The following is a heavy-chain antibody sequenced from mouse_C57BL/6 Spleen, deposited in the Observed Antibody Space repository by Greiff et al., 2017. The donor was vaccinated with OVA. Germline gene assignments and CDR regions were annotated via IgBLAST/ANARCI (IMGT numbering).Heavy chain of an antibody. Sequence: EVKLVESGGGLVKPGGSPKLSCAASGFTFSSYAMSWVRQTPEKRLEWVATISDGGSYTYYPDNVKGRFTISRDNAKNNLYLQMSHLKSEDTAMYYCARDYGDWYFDVWGTGTTVTVSS. D-gene: IGHD1-1*02. V-gene: IGHV5-4*01. CDR3: ARDYGDWYFDV. J-gene: IGHJ1*03. CDR1: GFTFSSYA. CDR2: ISDGGSYT.